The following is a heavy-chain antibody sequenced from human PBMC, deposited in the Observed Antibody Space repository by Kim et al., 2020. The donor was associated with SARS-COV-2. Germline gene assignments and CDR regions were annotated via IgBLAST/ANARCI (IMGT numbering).Heavy chain of an antibody. V-gene: IGHV3-73*01. CDR1: GFIFSGST. Sequence: GGSLRLSCAASGFIFSGSTMHWVRQASGKGLEWVGRIRSKPKNYATEYTVAGKGRFTVSRDDSKNKPYLQMNGLKTEDMAEYSCATYTGYFFNYLGQGIL. CDR3: ATYTGYFFNY. CDR2: IRSKPKNYAT. D-gene: IGHD3-9*01. J-gene: IGHJ4*02.